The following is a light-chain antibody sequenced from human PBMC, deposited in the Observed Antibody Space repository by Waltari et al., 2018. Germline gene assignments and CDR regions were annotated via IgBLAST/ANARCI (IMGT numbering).Light chain of an antibody. J-gene: IGKJ1*01. CDR2: AAS. Sequence: EIGLTQSPTFLSASPGDRATIPCRASQGVSSTLAWYQQKPGQAPELLIYAASIMATGIPDRFSGSGSGTDFSLTISRLQPEDFAVYYCQQYRTLPAPFGQGTKVEIK. V-gene: IGKV3D-15*01. CDR3: QQYRTLPAP. CDR1: QGVSST.